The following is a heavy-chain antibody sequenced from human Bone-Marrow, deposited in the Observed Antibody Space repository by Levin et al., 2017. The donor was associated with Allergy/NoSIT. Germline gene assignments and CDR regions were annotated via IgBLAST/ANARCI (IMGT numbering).Heavy chain of an antibody. D-gene: IGHD3-22*01. V-gene: IGHV4-59*01. CDR2: IYYSGST. Sequence: SETLSLTCTVSGGSISSYYWSWIRQPPGKGLEWIGYIYYSGSTNYNPSLKSRVTISVDTSKNQFSLKLSSVTAADTAVYYCARGDYYDSSGYYYAVRYYYYGMDVWGQGTTVTVSS. CDR3: ARGDYYDSSGYYYAVRYYYYGMDV. CDR1: GGSISSYY. J-gene: IGHJ6*02.